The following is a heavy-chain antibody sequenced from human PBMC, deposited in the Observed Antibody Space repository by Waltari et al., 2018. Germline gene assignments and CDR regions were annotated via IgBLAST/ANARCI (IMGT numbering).Heavy chain of an antibody. D-gene: IGHD3-16*01. CDR1: GFTFRTIG. J-gene: IGHJ4*02. CDR2: ITSSGNYI. V-gene: IGHV3-21*01. Sequence: ELQLVQSGGGLVKPGGSLRLSCSASGFTFRTIGMNWVRQAPGQGLEWVSSITSSGNYINYADSVKGRFTISRDNAKNSLFLQMDSLRVEDTAVYYCAKRSGGVFHYFDYWGQGTLVTVSS. CDR3: AKRSGGVFHYFDY.